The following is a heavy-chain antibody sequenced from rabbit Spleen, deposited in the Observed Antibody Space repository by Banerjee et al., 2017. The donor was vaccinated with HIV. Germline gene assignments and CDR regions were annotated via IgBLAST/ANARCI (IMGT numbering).Heavy chain of an antibody. CDR2: IGAGISYTI. V-gene: IGHV1S40*01. Sequence: QSLEESGGDLVKPGASLTLTCTASGFSFSYSDYMCWVRQPPGKGPEWIACIGAGISYTIYYATWAKGRFTISKTSSTTVDLKMTSLTAADTATYFCARDLAGVIGWNFYLWGQGTLVTVS. D-gene: IGHD4-1*01. CDR1: GFSFSYSDY. CDR3: ARDLAGVIGWNFYL. J-gene: IGHJ4*01.